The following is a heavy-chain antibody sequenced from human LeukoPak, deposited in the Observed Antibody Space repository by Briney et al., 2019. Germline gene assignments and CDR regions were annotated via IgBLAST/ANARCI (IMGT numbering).Heavy chain of an antibody. V-gene: IGHV4-59*01. J-gene: IGHJ4*02. Sequence: SETLSLTCTVSGGSISSFYFNWIRQPPGKGLEWIGSIYNTGSTNYNPSLEGRVTISVDTSRNQLSLHLKSVTAADTAVYYCARRFGSGHPIDYWGQGTLLTVSS. CDR2: IYNTGST. CDR1: GGSISSFY. D-gene: IGHD3-10*01. CDR3: ARRFGSGHPIDY.